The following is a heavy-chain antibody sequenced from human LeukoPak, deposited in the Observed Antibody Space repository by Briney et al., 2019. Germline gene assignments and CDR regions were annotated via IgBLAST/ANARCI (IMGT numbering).Heavy chain of an antibody. D-gene: IGHD1-7*01. J-gene: IGHJ4*02. CDR3: ARDHGVTGTTYDY. CDR2: ISSSSSYM. V-gene: IGHV3-21*01. Sequence: PGGSLRLSCAASGFTFSSYSMHWVRQAPGKGLEWVSSISSSSSYMYYADSVKGRFTISRDNAKNSLYLQMNSLRAEDTAVYYCARDHGVTGTTYDYWGQGTLVTVSS. CDR1: GFTFSSYS.